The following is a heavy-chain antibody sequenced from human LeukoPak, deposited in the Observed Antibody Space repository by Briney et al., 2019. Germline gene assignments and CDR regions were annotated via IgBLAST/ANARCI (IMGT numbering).Heavy chain of an antibody. CDR3: ARGLNNRKSGRRFDVFEI. V-gene: IGHV4-61*02. J-gene: IGHJ3*02. CDR2: IYTSGST. CDR1: GGSISSGSYY. D-gene: IGHD1-14*01. Sequence: PSETLSLTCSVSGGSISSGSYYWTWVRQPAGRGLEWIGRIYTSGSTNYNPSLKSRVTISIDTSKNHFSLKPTSVTAADTAVYYCARGLNNRKSGRRFDVFEIWGQGTMVTVSS.